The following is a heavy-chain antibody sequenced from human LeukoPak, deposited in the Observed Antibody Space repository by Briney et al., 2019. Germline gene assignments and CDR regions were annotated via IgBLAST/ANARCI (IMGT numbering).Heavy chain of an antibody. CDR1: GLTFSTYW. V-gene: IGHV3-74*01. J-gene: IGHJ4*02. CDR2: ISSDASIT. D-gene: IGHD2-15*01. Sequence: PEGSLRLSCAASGLTFSTYWMHWVRQDPGKGLVWVSRISSDASITSYADPVKGRFTISRDNAKNTLYLQMNSLRAEDTALYYCATSARTYIGSSLDYWGQGTLVTVSS. CDR3: ATSARTYIGSSLDY.